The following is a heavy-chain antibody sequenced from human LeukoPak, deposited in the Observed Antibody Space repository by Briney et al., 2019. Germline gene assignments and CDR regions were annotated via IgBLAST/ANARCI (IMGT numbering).Heavy chain of an antibody. Sequence: PSETLSLTCTVPGGSITDYYWSWVRQPPGKRLEWIGYIHYTGSTNDNPSLSSRATISVDTSKNRFSPTLSSVTAADTAIYYCVRLDTSMGLFDYWGQGNLVTVSA. J-gene: IGHJ4*02. V-gene: IGHV4-59*01. CDR3: VRLDTSMGLFDY. CDR2: IHYTGST. D-gene: IGHD5-18*01. CDR1: GGSITDYY.